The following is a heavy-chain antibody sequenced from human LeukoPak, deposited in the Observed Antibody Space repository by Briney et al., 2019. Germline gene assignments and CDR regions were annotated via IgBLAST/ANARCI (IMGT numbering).Heavy chain of an antibody. Sequence: GSLRLSCAASGFTFSSYGMHWVRQAPGKGLEWVAVISYDGSNKYYADSVKGRFTISRDNSKNTLYLQMNSLRAEDTAVYYCSYGSGSYSFDYWGQGTLVTVSS. CDR3: SYGSGSYSFDY. CDR1: GFTFSSYG. V-gene: IGHV3-30*03. D-gene: IGHD3-10*01. CDR2: ISYDGSNK. J-gene: IGHJ4*02.